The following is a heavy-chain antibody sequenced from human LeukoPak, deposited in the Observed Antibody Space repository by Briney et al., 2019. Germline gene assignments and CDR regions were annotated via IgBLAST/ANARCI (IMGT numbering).Heavy chain of an antibody. CDR1: GFTFTTYW. CDR2: INSDGSIT. Sequence: GGSLRLSCAAPGFTFTTYWMHWVRQAPGKGLVWVSHINSDGSITSYADSVKGRFTISRDNAKNTLYLQMNSLRAEDTAVYYCAKAPPGRWLQFDYWGQGTLVTVSS. D-gene: IGHD5-24*01. CDR3: AKAPPGRWLQFDY. V-gene: IGHV3-74*01. J-gene: IGHJ4*02.